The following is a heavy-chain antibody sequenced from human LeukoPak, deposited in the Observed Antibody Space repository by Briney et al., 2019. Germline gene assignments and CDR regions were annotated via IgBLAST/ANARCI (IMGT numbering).Heavy chain of an antibody. J-gene: IGHJ6*02. Sequence: PSETLSLTCAVSGYSISSSNYWAWIRQPPGKGLEWIGYIYYSGSTYYNPSLKSRVTISVDTSKNQFSLKLSSVTAADTAVYYCAREPDSGYYYYGMDVWGQGTTVTVSS. D-gene: IGHD1-26*01. CDR3: AREPDSGYYYYGMDV. CDR1: GYSISSSNY. CDR2: IYYSGST. V-gene: IGHV4-28*03.